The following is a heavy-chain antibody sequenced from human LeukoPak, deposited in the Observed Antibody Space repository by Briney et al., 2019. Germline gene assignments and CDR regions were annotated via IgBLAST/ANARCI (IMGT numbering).Heavy chain of an antibody. Sequence: GGSLRLSCAASGFTFSGYWMHWVRQVPGKGLVWVSRLNTDGSSTSYADSVKGRFTISRDNAKNTLYLQMNSLRAEDTAVYYCARNDAFRGVAMDVWGQGTTVTVSS. CDR1: GFTFSGYW. D-gene: IGHD3-16*01. J-gene: IGHJ6*02. CDR2: LNTDGSST. CDR3: ARNDAFRGVAMDV. V-gene: IGHV3-74*01.